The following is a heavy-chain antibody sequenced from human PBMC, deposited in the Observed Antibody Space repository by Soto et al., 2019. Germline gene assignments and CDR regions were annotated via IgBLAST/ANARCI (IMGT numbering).Heavy chain of an antibody. CDR1: GGTFSSYA. Sequence: ASVKVSCKASGGTFSSYAISWVRQAPGQGLEWMGGIIPIFGTANYAQKFQGRVTITADESTSTAYMELSSLRSEDTAVYYCARGTAAADVDAFEIWGQGTMVTVSS. CDR2: IIPIFGTA. V-gene: IGHV1-69*13. D-gene: IGHD6-13*01. CDR3: ARGTAAADVDAFEI. J-gene: IGHJ3*02.